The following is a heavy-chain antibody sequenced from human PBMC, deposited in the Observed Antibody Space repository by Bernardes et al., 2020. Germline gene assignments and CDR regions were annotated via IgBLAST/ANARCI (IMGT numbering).Heavy chain of an antibody. J-gene: IGHJ4*02. CDR1: GFAFNQYG. CDR3: AKDSGPYYDASGYYYDFADS. Sequence: GGSLRLSCAASGFAFNQYGMHWVRQAPGKGLEWVAVILYQGRNKYYADSVKGRFTISRDDSKKMLFLEMHSLKGDDAGVYYCAKDSGPYYDASGYYYDFADSWGQGTLVTVSS. CDR2: ILYQGRNK. V-gene: IGHV3-30*18. D-gene: IGHD3-22*01.